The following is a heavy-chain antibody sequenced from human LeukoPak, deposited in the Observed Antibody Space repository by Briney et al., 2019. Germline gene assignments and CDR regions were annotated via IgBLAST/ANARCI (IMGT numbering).Heavy chain of an antibody. D-gene: IGHD6-13*01. CDR2: IRYDGSNK. CDR3: AKLPDSYSSSWFDY. CDR1: GFTFSSYG. J-gene: IGHJ4*02. Sequence: GGSLRLSCAASGFTFSSYGMHWVRQAPGKGLEWVAFIRYDGSNKYYADSVKGRFTISRDNSKNTLYLQMNSLRAEDTAVYYCAKLPDSYSSSWFDYWGQGTLVTVSS. V-gene: IGHV3-30*02.